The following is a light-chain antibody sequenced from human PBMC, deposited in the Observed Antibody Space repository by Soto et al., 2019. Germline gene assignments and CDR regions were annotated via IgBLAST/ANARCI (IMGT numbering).Light chain of an antibody. Sequence: EIVMTQSPATLSESPGERATLSCRASKSVSSNLAWYQQKRGQAPRLLIYGTSTRATGIPARFSGSGSGTEFTLTISSLQSEDFAVYYCQQYNKWPLTFGGVTKVEIK. CDR2: GTS. CDR3: QQYNKWPLT. V-gene: IGKV3-15*01. J-gene: IGKJ4*01. CDR1: KSVSSN.